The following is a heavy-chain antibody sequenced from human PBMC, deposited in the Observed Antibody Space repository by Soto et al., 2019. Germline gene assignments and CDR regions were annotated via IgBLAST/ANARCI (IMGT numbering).Heavy chain of an antibody. CDR3: ARGPTLPYIVGATTFDL. J-gene: IGHJ4*02. V-gene: IGHV1-18*01. D-gene: IGHD1-26*01. Sequence: GASVKVSCKASGGTFSSYAISWVRQDPGQGLEWMGWISGYNGDTNLAPKFQGRVSMTIDILTTTTSMELRSLRSDDTAVYYYARGPTLPYIVGATTFDLWGQGTPVTVS. CDR2: ISGYNGDT. CDR1: GGTFSSYA.